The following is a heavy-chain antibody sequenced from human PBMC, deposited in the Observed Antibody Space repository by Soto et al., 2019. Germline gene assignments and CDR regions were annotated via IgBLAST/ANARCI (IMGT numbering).Heavy chain of an antibody. J-gene: IGHJ5*02. CDR1: GGSISSYY. CDR3: ARTVYNDFWSGYSNWFDP. V-gene: IGHV4-59*01. D-gene: IGHD3-3*01. Sequence: SETLSLTCTVSGGSISSYYWSWIRQPPGKGLEWIGYIYYSGSTNYNPSLKSRVTISVDTSKNQFSLKLSSVTAADTAVYYCARTVYNDFWSGYSNWFDPWGQGTLVTVSS. CDR2: IYYSGST.